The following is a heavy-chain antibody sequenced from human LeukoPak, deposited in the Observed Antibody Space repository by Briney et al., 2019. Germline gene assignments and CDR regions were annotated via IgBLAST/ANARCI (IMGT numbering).Heavy chain of an antibody. CDR2: MNPNSGNT. V-gene: IGHV1-8*01. J-gene: IGHJ6*03. D-gene: IGHD6-13*01. Sequence: ASVTVSFTASVYTFTSYDINWVRQATGQGRGWMGGMNPNSGNTGYAHKLQGRVTMHRNTSISTAYMELTSLRSEGTAVYYCARGSSSSWLYYYYYMDVWGKGTTVTVSS. CDR1: VYTFTSYD. CDR3: ARGSSSSWLYYYYYMDV.